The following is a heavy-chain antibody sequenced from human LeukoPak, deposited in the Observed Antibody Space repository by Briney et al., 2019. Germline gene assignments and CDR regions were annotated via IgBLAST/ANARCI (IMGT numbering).Heavy chain of an antibody. V-gene: IGHV1-69*06. CDR1: GGTFSSYA. Sequence: ASVKVSCKASGGTFSSYAISWVRQAPGQGLEWMGGIIPIFGTANYAQKFQGRVTITADKSTSTAYMELSSLRSEDTAVYYCARDDHSYYSSSRHYYYYYMDVWGKGTTVTVSS. J-gene: IGHJ6*03. CDR3: ARDDHSYYSSSRHYYYYYMDV. D-gene: IGHD6-13*01. CDR2: IIPIFGTA.